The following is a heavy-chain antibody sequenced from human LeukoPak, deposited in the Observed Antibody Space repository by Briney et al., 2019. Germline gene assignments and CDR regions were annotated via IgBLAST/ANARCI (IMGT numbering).Heavy chain of an antibody. V-gene: IGHV4-34*01. J-gene: IGHJ4*02. Sequence: SETLSLTCAVYGGSFSGYYWSWIRQPPGKGLEWIGEINHSGSTNYNPSLKSRVTISVDTSKNQFSLKLSSVTAADTAVYYCARDWMDCSSTSCYMRDTAMPQGSDYWGQGTLVTVSS. CDR1: GGSFSGYY. D-gene: IGHD2-2*02. CDR3: ARDWMDCSSTSCYMRDTAMPQGSDY. CDR2: INHSGST.